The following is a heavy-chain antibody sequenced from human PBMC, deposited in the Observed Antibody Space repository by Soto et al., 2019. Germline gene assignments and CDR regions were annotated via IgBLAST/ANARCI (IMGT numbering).Heavy chain of an antibody. CDR2: ISSSSSYI. Sequence: EVQLVESGGGLGKPGGSLRLSCAASGFTFSSYSMNWVRQAPGKGLEWVSSISSSSSYIYYADSVKGRVTISRDNAKNSLYLEMNSLRSEDTAVYYCARGRADYGDYPIPVDVWGQGTMVTVSS. D-gene: IGHD4-17*01. J-gene: IGHJ3*01. CDR3: ARGRADYGDYPIPVDV. CDR1: GFTFSSYS. V-gene: IGHV3-21*01.